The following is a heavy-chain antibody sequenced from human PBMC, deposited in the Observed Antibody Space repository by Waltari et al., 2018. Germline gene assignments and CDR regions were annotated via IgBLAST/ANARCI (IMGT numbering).Heavy chain of an antibody. CDR2: IYWNDAK. CDR1: GFSLSTSGVG. D-gene: IGHD3-22*01. Sequence: QITLKESGPTLVKPTQTLTLTCTFSGFSLSTSGVGVGWSRQPPGKALEWLALIYWNDAKRYSPSLKGRLTITKDTSKNQVVLTMTSMDPVDTATYYGAHSQVVLAADYWGQGTLVTVSS. CDR3: AHSQVVLAADY. V-gene: IGHV2-5*01. J-gene: IGHJ4*02.